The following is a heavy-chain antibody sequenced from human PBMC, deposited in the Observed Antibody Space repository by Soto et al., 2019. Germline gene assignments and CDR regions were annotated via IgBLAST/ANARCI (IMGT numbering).Heavy chain of an antibody. CDR2: ISYGGSNK. J-gene: IGHJ3*02. V-gene: IGHV3-30-3*01. D-gene: IGHD2-21*02. CDR3: AGGEGGYWDHDAFDI. Sequence: QVQLVESGGGVVQPGRSLRLSCAASGFTFSSYAMHWVRRAPGKGLEWVAVISYGGSNKYNADSVQGRFTISRDNSRNTLYLQMTSLRAVYTAVYYCAGGEGGYWDHDAFDILGPGTMVTVSS. CDR1: GFTFSSYA.